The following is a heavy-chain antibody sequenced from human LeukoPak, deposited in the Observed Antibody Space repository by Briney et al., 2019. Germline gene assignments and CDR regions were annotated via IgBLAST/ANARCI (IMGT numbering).Heavy chain of an antibody. V-gene: IGHV4-30-2*01. Sequence: SQTLSLTCAVSGGSISSGGYSWSWIRQPPGKGLEWIGYIYHSGSTYYNPSLKSRVTISVDRSKNQFSLKLSSVTAADTAVYYCARVLEGLYDGDAFDIWGQGTMVTVSS. J-gene: IGHJ3*02. CDR2: IYHSGST. CDR3: ARVLEGLYDGDAFDI. CDR1: GGSISSGGYS. D-gene: IGHD3-22*01.